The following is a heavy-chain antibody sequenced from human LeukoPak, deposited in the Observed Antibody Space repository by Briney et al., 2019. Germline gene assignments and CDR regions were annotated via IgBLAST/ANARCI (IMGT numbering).Heavy chain of an antibody. Sequence: ASVKVSCKASGGTFSSYAISWVRQAPGQGLERMGGIIPIFGTANYAQKFQGRVTITADKSTSTAYMELSSLRSEDTAVYYCARPSGWFGELSPYYYGMDVWGKGTTVTVSS. CDR2: IIPIFGTA. J-gene: IGHJ6*04. CDR3: ARPSGWFGELSPYYYGMDV. D-gene: IGHD3-10*01. CDR1: GGTFSSYA. V-gene: IGHV1-69*06.